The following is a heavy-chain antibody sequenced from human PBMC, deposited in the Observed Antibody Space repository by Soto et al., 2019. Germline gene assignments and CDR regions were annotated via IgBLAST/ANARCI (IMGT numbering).Heavy chain of an antibody. Sequence: PSETLSLTCTVSGGSISSSSYYWGWIRQPPGKGLEWIGSIYYSGSTYYNPSLKSRVTISVDTSKNQFSLKLSSVTAADTAVYYCARHCSGGSCYPKDDAFELWGQATMVTVSS. D-gene: IGHD2-15*01. CDR3: ARHCSGGSCYPKDDAFEL. J-gene: IGHJ3*01. CDR1: GGSISSSSYY. V-gene: IGHV4-39*01. CDR2: IYYSGST.